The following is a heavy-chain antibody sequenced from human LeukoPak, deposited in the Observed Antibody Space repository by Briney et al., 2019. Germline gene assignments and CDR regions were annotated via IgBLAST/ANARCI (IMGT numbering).Heavy chain of an antibody. CDR2: IRYDGSNK. CDR3: AKDPRKNTAMANFDY. V-gene: IGHV3-30*02. D-gene: IGHD5-18*01. CDR1: GFTFSSYG. Sequence: GGSLRLSCAASGFTFSSYGVHWVRQAPGKGLEWVAFIRYDGSNKYYADSVKGRFTISRDNSKNTLYLQMNSLRAEDTAVYYCAKDPRKNTAMANFDYWGQGTLVTVSS. J-gene: IGHJ4*02.